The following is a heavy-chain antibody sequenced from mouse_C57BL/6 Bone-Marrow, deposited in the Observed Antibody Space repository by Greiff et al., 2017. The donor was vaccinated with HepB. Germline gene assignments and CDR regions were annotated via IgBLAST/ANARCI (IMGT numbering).Heavy chain of an antibody. Sequence: ESGAELARPGASVKLSCKASGYTFTSYGISWVKQRTGQGLEWIGEIYPRSGNTYYNEKFKGKATLTADKSSSTAYMELRSLTSEDSAVYFCAREQLRSAWFAYWGQGTLVTVSA. V-gene: IGHV1-81*01. J-gene: IGHJ3*01. D-gene: IGHD3-2*02. CDR2: IYPRSGNT. CDR3: AREQLRSAWFAY. CDR1: GYTFTSYG.